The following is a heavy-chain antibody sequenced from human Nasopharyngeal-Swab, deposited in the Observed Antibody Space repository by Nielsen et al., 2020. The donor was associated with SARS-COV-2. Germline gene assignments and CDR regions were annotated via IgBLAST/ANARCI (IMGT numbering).Heavy chain of an antibody. V-gene: IGHV7-4-1*02. CDR3: ARENQEYANIWIDY. Sequence: ASVKVSCKASGYTFTSNVLNWVRQAPGQGPEYIGWSSTKTGAPTYAQAFTGRFVISLDTSVSTTYLQISSLKADDTAVYYCARENQEYANIWIDYWGQGTQVTVS. J-gene: IGHJ4*02. CDR2: SSTKTGAP. D-gene: IGHD1-1*01. CDR1: GYTFTSNV.